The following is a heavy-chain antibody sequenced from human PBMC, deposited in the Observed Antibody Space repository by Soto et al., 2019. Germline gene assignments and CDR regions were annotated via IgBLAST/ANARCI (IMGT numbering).Heavy chain of an antibody. D-gene: IGHD2-21*02. CDR1: WFSFNSHY. V-gene: IGHV3-48*01. CDR3: LNGDYY. CDR2: INRDSSII. Sequence: PGGSLRLSCAASWFSFNSHYLTWVRQPPGKGLEWVSSINRDSSIIYYADSVRGRFTISRDNAQNSLYLQMNSLSADDTAVYFCLNGDYYVGQGTLVTVSS. J-gene: IGHJ4*02.